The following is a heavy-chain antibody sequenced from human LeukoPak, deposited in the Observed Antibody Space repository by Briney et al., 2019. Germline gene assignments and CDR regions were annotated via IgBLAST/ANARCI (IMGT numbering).Heavy chain of an antibody. CDR1: GFTFSSYE. D-gene: IGHD2/OR15-2a*01. Sequence: GGSLRLSCAASGFTFSSYEMNWVRQAPGKGLEWVSCISSSGNNIYFADSVKGRFTISRDNAKSSLFLQMNSLRAEDTAVYYCARVTYAVPDYWGQGTLVTVSS. J-gene: IGHJ4*02. CDR2: ISSSGNNI. V-gene: IGHV3-48*03. CDR3: ARVTYAVPDY.